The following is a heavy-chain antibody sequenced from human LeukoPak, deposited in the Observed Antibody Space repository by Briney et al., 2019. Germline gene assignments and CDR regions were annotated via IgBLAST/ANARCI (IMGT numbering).Heavy chain of an antibody. CDR2: IYYSGST. J-gene: IGHJ4*02. CDR3: ARVSSGVRGRSFDY. D-gene: IGHD1-26*01. Sequence: SETLSLTCTVSGGSISSSTYCWGWIRQPPGKGLEWIGSIYYSGSTYYNPSLKSRVTISVDTSKNQFSLKLSSVTAADTAVYYCARVSSGVRGRSFDYWGQGTLVTVSS. V-gene: IGHV4-39*07. CDR1: GGSISSSTYC.